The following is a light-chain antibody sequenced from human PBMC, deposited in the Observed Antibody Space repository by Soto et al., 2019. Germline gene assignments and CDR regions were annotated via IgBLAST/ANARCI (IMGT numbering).Light chain of an antibody. CDR3: ASYTSSSSSVI. Sequence: QSALTQPASVSGSPGQSITISCTGTSSDVGSYNLVSWYQQHPGKAPKLMIYEGNKRPSGISSRFSGSKSGNTASLTISGLQAEDEAEYYCASYTSSSSSVIFGRGTKLTVL. V-gene: IGLV2-14*02. J-gene: IGLJ2*01. CDR1: SSDVGSYNL. CDR2: EGN.